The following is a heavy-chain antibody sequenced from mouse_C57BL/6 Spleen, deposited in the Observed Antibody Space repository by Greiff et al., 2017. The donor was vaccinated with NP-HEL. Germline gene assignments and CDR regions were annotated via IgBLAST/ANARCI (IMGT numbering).Heavy chain of an antibody. J-gene: IGHJ2*01. Sequence: QVQLQQPGAELVMPGASVKLSCKASGYTFTSYWMHWVKQRPGQGLEWIGEIDPSDSYTNYNQKFKGKSTLTVDKSSSTAYMQLSSLTSEDSAVYYCARGGGYDRGHLYYFDYWGQGTTLTVSS. D-gene: IGHD2-2*01. CDR2: IDPSDSYT. CDR1: GYTFTSYW. V-gene: IGHV1-69*01. CDR3: ARGGGYDRGHLYYFDY.